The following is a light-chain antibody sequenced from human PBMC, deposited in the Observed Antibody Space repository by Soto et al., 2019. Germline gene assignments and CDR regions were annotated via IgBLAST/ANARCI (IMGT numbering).Light chain of an antibody. Sequence: DIQMTQSPSTLSASVGDRVTITCRASQSISSWLAWYQQKPGKVPKLLIYDASTLESGVPSRFSGSGSGTEFTLTISSLQPDDFATYYCQQVNTYALTFGGGTKVEIK. CDR1: QSISSW. CDR2: DAS. CDR3: QQVNTYALT. J-gene: IGKJ4*02. V-gene: IGKV1-5*01.